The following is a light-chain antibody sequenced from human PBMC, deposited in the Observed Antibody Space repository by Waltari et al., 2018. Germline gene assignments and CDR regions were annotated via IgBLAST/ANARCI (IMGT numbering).Light chain of an antibody. V-gene: IGKV3-20*01. Sequence: EIVFTQSPGTLSLSPGERATLSCRASQSVNRSYLSGYQQKPGQALRLLVYGASSRATGIPDRVGRCGSGADFTVSISRMEPEECELYYCQQYGSAPLSYSFGKGTKLEIK. CDR2: GAS. CDR1: QSVNRSY. J-gene: IGKJ2*03. CDR3: QQYGSAPLSYS.